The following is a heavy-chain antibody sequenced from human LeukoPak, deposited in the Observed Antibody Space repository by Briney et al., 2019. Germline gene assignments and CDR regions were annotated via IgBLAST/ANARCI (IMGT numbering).Heavy chain of an antibody. CDR3: AKVGSYFAFDI. V-gene: IGHV1-18*04. CDR1: GYTFTGYY. D-gene: IGHD1-26*01. Sequence: ASVKVSCTASGYTFTGYYMHWVRQAPGQGLEWMGWISAYNGNTNYAQKLQGRVTMTTDTSTSTAYKELRSLRSDDTAVYYCAKVGSYFAFDIWGQGTMVTVSS. J-gene: IGHJ3*02. CDR2: ISAYNGNT.